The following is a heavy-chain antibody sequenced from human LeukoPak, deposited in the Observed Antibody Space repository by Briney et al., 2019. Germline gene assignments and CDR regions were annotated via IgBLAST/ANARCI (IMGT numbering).Heavy chain of an antibody. D-gene: IGHD3-10*01. Sequence: SETLSLTCTVSGGSINTPNYYWGWIRQTPGEGLEWIGNIFYSGGTYYSPSLTSRVTISLDTSRNQFSLKLNSVTAADTAVYYCAKSNGYGLVDIWGRGTMVTVSS. V-gene: IGHV4-39*07. CDR2: IFYSGGT. CDR3: AKSNGYGLVDI. J-gene: IGHJ3*02. CDR1: GGSINTPNYY.